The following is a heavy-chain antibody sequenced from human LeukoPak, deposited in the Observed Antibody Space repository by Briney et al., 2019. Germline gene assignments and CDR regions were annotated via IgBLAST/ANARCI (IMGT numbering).Heavy chain of an antibody. D-gene: IGHD6-13*01. CDR1: GYSITSYW. CDR2: IYLGGPDS. V-gene: IGHV5-51*01. J-gene: IGHJ4*02. Sequence: GESPKISCKASGYSITSYWIGWVRQVPGKGLEWMGNIYLGGPDSRYRPSFQGQVTISADKSITTAYLQWSSLKASDTAIYYCARRGHGSSWYYFDYWGQGTLATVSS. CDR3: ARRGHGSSWYYFDY.